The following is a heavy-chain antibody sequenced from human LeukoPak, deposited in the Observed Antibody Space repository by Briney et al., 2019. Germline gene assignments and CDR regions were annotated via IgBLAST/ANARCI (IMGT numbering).Heavy chain of an antibody. Sequence: TSETLSLTCTVSGDSISAYYWSWVRQPPGKGLEWIAFVHKTGSINYNPSLKSRATISMDTSNSQFSPHVNSVTAADTAVYYCTKYGGSPANYFDSWGPGTLVTVSP. J-gene: IGHJ4*02. V-gene: IGHV4-59*08. CDR3: TKYGGSPANYFDS. D-gene: IGHD1-26*01. CDR2: VHKTGSI. CDR1: GDSISAYY.